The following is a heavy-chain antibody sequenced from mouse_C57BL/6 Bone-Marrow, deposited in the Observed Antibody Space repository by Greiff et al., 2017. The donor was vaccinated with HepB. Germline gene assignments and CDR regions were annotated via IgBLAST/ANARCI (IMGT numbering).Heavy chain of an antibody. Sequence: VQLQQSGAELVRPGASVKLSCKASGYTFTDYYINWVKQRPGQGLEWIARIYPGSGNTYYNEKFKGKATLTAEKSSSTAYMQLSSLTSEDSAVYFCARWEVGDYGAWFAYWGQGTLVTVSA. CDR3: ARWEVGDYGAWFAY. D-gene: IGHD2-4*01. V-gene: IGHV1-76*01. CDR1: GYTFTDYY. CDR2: IYPGSGNT. J-gene: IGHJ3*01.